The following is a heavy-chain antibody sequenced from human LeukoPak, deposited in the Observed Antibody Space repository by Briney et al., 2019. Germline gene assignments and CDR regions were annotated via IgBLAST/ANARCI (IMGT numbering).Heavy chain of an antibody. CDR3: ARRGGTFYYVSVKNGFAP. V-gene: IGHV5-51*01. D-gene: IGHD3-10*01. Sequence: GESLKISCKGSGYSFTSYWIGWVRQMPGKGLEWMGIIYPGDSDTRYSPSFQGQVTISADKSISTAYLQWSSLKASDTAMYYCARRGGTFYYVSVKNGFAPWGQETRVTVSS. CDR1: GYSFTSYW. CDR2: IYPGDSDT. J-gene: IGHJ5*02.